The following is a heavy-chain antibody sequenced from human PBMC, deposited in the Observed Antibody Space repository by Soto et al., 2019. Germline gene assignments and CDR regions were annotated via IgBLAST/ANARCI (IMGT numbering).Heavy chain of an antibody. J-gene: IGHJ5*02. D-gene: IGHD3-3*01. V-gene: IGHV4-31*03. Sequence: SETLSLTCTVSGGSISSGGYYWSWIRQHPGKGLEWIGYIYYSGSTYYNPSLKSRVTISVDTSKNQFSLKLSSVTAADTAVYYCARDQVTIFGVVIMNWFDPWGQGTLVTVSS. CDR3: ARDQVTIFGVVIMNWFDP. CDR2: IYYSGST. CDR1: GGSISSGGYY.